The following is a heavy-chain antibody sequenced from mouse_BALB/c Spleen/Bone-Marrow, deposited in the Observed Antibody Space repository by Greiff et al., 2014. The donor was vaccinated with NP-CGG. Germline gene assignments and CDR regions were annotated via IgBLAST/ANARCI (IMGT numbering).Heavy chain of an antibody. Sequence: EVKLVESGPELVKPGTSVKISCKTSGYTFTEYTMHWVKQSLGKSHEWIGGINPNNGGSNYNQKFKGKATLTVDKSSSTAYMEFRSLTSEDSAVYYCARENYGRGYYFDYWGQGATLTVSS. J-gene: IGHJ2*01. CDR2: INPNNGGS. D-gene: IGHD1-1*01. V-gene: IGHV1-18*01. CDR1: GYTFTEYT. CDR3: ARENYGRGYYFDY.